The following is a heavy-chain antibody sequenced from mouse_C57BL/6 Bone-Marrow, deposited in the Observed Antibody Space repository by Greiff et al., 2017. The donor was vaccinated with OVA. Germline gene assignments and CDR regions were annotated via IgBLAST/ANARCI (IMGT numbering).Heavy chain of an antibody. D-gene: IGHD4-1*01. Sequence: QVQLQQPGTELVKPGASVKLSCKASGYTFTSYWMHWVKQRPGQGLEWIGNINPSNGGTYYNEKFKSKATLTVDKSSSTAYMQLSSLTSEDSAVYYCARSETGGKDFDYWGQGTTLTVSS. V-gene: IGHV1-53*01. CDR3: ARSETGGKDFDY. CDR2: INPSNGGT. CDR1: GYTFTSYW. J-gene: IGHJ2*01.